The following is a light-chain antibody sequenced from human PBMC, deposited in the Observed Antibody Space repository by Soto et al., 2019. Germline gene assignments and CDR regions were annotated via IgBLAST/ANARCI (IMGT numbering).Light chain of an antibody. CDR3: QQYDSYSAT. Sequence: DIQMTRSASTLSSSLGDRVTITCRASQSISSWLAWYQQKPGKAPKLLIYDASSLESGVPARFSGSGSGTEFTLTISSLQPDDFATYYCQQYDSYSATFGQGTKVDI. CDR2: DAS. V-gene: IGKV1-5*01. J-gene: IGKJ1*01. CDR1: QSISSW.